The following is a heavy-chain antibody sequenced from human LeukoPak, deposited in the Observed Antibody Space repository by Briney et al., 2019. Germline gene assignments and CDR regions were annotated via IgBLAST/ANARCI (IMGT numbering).Heavy chain of an antibody. Sequence: SETLSLTCTVSGGSISISSYYWAWIRQPPGKGLEWIGSIYYSGSTYYNPSLKSRITISVDTSNNQFSLRLSSVTAADTAVYYCARLPTWTFDYWGQGTLVTVPS. CDR1: GGSISISSYY. CDR2: IYYSGST. CDR3: ARLPTWTFDY. V-gene: IGHV4-39*01. D-gene: IGHD3/OR15-3a*01. J-gene: IGHJ4*02.